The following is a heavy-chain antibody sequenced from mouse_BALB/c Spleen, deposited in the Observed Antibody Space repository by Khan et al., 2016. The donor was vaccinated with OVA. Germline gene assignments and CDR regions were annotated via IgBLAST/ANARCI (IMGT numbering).Heavy chain of an antibody. CDR1: GYTFTSYT. CDR3: VRDGAYHRNDGWFAY. Sequence: QVRLQQSGAELARPGASVKMSCKASGYTFTSYTIHWIKKRPGQGLEWIGYINPSNGYTNYNQKFKDKATLTTAKSSTTAYLQLSSLTSDNSAVYNCVRDGAYHRNDGWFAYWGQGTLVTVSA. V-gene: IGHV1-4*01. CDR2: INPSNGYT. D-gene: IGHD2-14*01. J-gene: IGHJ3*01.